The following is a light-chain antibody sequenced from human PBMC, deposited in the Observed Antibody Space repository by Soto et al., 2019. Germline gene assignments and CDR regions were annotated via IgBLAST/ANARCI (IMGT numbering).Light chain of an antibody. CDR1: SSNFGCYNY. CDR2: DVT. J-gene: IGLJ1*01. Sequence: QSALTQPRSVSGSPGQSVTISCTGTSSNFGCYNYVSWFQQHPGKVPKLLIYDVTKRPSGVPDRFSGSKSGNTASLTISGLQAVDEADYDCCSYEGTYTSDGFGSGTKVTVL. V-gene: IGLV2-11*01. CDR3: CSYEGTYTSDG.